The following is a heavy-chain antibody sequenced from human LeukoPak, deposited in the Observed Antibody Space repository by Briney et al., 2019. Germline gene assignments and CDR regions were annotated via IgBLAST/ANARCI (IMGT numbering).Heavy chain of an antibody. D-gene: IGHD5-24*01. CDR1: GFTFSTYW. CDR3: ATISAQTFDI. J-gene: IGHJ3*02. Sequence: GGSLRLSCVGSGFTFSTYWVNWVRQAPGKGLEWVANIKPDGSDKYYVDSARGRFTVSRDNAENSAFLQMNSLRAEDTAIYYCATISAQTFDIWGQGTLVSVSS. V-gene: IGHV3-7*01. CDR2: IKPDGSDK.